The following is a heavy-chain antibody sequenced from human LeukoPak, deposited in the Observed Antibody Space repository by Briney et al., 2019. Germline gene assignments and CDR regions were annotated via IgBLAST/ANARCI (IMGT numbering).Heavy chain of an antibody. D-gene: IGHD3-3*01. CDR2: IIPIFSTA. J-gene: IGHJ3*02. CDR3: ATSPYYDFWSGHNGAFDI. V-gene: IGHV1-69*01. CDR1: GGTFGSYA. Sequence: GSSVKVSCKASGGTFGSYAISWVRQAPGQGLEWMGGIIPIFSTANYAQKFQGRVTITADESTSPVYMELSSLRSGDTAVYYCATSPYYDFWSGHNGAFDIWGQGTMVIVSS.